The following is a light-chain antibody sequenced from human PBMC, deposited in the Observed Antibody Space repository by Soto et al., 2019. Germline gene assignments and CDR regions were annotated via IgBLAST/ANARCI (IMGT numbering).Light chain of an antibody. J-gene: IGKJ2*01. CDR2: DAS. CDR1: QSVLTW. CDR3: QQYNGFSNT. V-gene: IGKV1-5*01. Sequence: DIQMTQSPSTLSAAVGDRVTITCRASQSVLTWLAWYQQKPGKAPQLLIYDASKLESGVPSRFSGSGSGTEFTLNISSLLPDDFATYYCQQYNGFSNTFGQGTK.